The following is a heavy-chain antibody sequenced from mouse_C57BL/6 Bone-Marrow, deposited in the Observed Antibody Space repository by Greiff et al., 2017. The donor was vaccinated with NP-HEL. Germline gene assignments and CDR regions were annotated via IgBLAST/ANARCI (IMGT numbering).Heavy chain of an antibody. CDR3: ARHYYGSTLFAY. D-gene: IGHD1-1*01. J-gene: IGHJ3*01. Sequence: EVQRVESGGDLVKPGGSLKLSCAASGFTFSSYGMSWVRQTPDKRLEWVATISSGGSYTYYPDSVKGRFTISRDNAKNTLYLQMSSLKSEDTAMYYCARHYYGSTLFAYWGQGTLVTVSA. V-gene: IGHV5-6*01. CDR1: GFTFSSYG. CDR2: ISSGGSYT.